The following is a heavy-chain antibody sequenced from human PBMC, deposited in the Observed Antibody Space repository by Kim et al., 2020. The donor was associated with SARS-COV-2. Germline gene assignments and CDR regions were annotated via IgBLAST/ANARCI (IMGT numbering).Heavy chain of an antibody. Sequence: GGSLRLSCAASGFTFSSYAMTWVRQAPGKGLEWVSTISGSGGSTSYADSVKGRFTISRDNSKNTLYLQMNNLRAEDTAVYYCAKGDGGWYYDYWGQGTLVTVSS. V-gene: IGHV3-23*01. CDR2: ISGSGGST. CDR3: AKGDGGWYYDY. CDR1: GFTFSSYA. J-gene: IGHJ4*02. D-gene: IGHD2-15*01.